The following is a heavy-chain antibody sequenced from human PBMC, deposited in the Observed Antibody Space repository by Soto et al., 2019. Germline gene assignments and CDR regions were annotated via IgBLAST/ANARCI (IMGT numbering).Heavy chain of an antibody. V-gene: IGHV4-4*08. CDR1: DGSISNYY. CDR3: ATMSVVRGPYGRDV. Sequence: QVLVQESGPGLVKPSETLSLTCTVSDGSISNYYWTWIRQPPGKALEWIGYISGHGTTNYSPSLKGRVTISVDTSKSLLSLKLTSVTAADTATYYCATMSVVRGPYGRDVWGQGTTVAVSS. D-gene: IGHD3-10*01. J-gene: IGHJ6*02. CDR2: ISGHGTT.